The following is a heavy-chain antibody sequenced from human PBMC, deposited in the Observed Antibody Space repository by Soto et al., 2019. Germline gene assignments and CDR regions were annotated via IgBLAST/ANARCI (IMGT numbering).Heavy chain of an antibody. Sequence: GGSLRLSCAASGFTFSSYAMHCVRQAPGKGLEYVSAISDNGGNTYYANSVKGRFTISRDNSKNMLYLQMGSLRTEDTAVYYCAKRRPYSSSWYEDYWGQGTLVTVSS. CDR2: ISDNGGNT. D-gene: IGHD6-13*01. CDR1: GFTFSSYA. V-gene: IGHV3-64*01. J-gene: IGHJ4*02. CDR3: AKRRPYSSSWYEDY.